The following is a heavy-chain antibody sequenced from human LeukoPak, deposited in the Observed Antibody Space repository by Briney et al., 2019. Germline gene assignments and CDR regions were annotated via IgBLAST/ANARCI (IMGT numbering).Heavy chain of an antibody. D-gene: IGHD5-24*01. V-gene: IGHV1-2*02. Sequence: ASVKVSCKASGYTFTGYYMHWVRQAPGQGLEWMGWINPNSGGTNYAQKFQGRVTMTRDMSTSTVYMELSSLRSEDTAVYYCARTSGDGYSWFDPWGQGTLVTVSS. CDR1: GYTFTGYY. CDR3: ARTSGDGYSWFDP. CDR2: INPNSGGT. J-gene: IGHJ5*02.